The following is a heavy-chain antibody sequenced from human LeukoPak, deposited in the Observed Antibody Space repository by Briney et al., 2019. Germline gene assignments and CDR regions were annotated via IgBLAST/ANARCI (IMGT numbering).Heavy chain of an antibody. J-gene: IGHJ1*01. CDR1: GGSLNRYY. CDR3: ARLKYYYDSRGYRAEYFQH. D-gene: IGHD3-22*01. CDR2: IYDSGST. V-gene: IGHV4-59*01. Sequence: SETLSLTCTVSGGSLNRYYWSWIRQSPGKGLEWFGYIYDSGSTSYNPSPQSRVTISVYTSKNPISLKLSSVTAADTAVYYCARLKYYYDSRGYRAEYFQHWGQGTLVTVSS.